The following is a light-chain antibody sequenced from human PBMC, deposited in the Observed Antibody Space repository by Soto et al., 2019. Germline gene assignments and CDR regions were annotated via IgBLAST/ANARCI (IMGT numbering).Light chain of an antibody. V-gene: IGLV2-14*01. CDR2: DVG. J-gene: IGLJ2*01. Sequence: QSALTQPASVSGSPGQSITISCTGTSSDVGGYNYVSWYQQHPGKAPKLIIYDVGNRPSGVSNRFSGSKSDNTASLTISGLQAEDESDYYCSSYTSSSTSYVVFGGGTKLTVL. CDR3: SSYTSSSTSYVV. CDR1: SSDVGGYNY.